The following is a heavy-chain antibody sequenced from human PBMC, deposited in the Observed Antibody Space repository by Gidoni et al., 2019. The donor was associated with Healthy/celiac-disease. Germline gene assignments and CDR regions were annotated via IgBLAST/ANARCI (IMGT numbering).Heavy chain of an antibody. Sequence: EVQLVESGGGLVQPGGSLRLSCAASGFTFSSYAMRWVRQAPGQGLEVVAASSGSGGSTYYADSVKGRFTISRDNSKNTLYLQMNSLRAEDTAVYYCAKASRVVPAATFDYWGQGTLVTVSS. J-gene: IGHJ4*02. CDR1: GFTFSSYA. CDR2: SSGSGGST. D-gene: IGHD2-2*01. CDR3: AKASRVVPAATFDY. V-gene: IGHV3-23*04.